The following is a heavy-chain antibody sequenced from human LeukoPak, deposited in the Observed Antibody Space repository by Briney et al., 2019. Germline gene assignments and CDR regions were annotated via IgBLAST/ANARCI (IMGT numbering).Heavy chain of an antibody. Sequence: GGSLRLSCAASGFTFSSYGMHWVRQAPGKGLEWVSIIWYDGSNQYYADSVKGRFTISKDNSQNTLYLRMNSLRAEDTAVYYCARDPGHSGWYGDYWGQGTLVTVSS. D-gene: IGHD6-19*01. J-gene: IGHJ4*02. CDR2: IWYDGSNQ. V-gene: IGHV3-33*01. CDR1: GFTFSSYG. CDR3: ARDPGHSGWYGDY.